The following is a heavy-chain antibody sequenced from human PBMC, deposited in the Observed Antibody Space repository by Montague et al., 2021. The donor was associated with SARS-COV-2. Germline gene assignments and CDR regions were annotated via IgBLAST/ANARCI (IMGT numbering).Heavy chain of an antibody. Sequence: SETLSLTCEVSGGSMSGYYWTWIRQSPGKGLEWIGYVHYTGSTKYNPSLKTRVSLSLDTPKNHFSLHLSSVTAADTAIYFCARAQNTCFIANCVNYFDVWGLGALVIVSS. J-gene: IGHJ4*02. D-gene: IGHD1-1*01. V-gene: IGHV4-59*01. CDR3: ARAQNTCFIANCVNYFDV. CDR1: GGSMSGYY. CDR2: VHYTGST.